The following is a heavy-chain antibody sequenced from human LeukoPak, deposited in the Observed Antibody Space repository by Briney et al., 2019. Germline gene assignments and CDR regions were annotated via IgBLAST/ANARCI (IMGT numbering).Heavy chain of an antibody. CDR3: AGDSTGYYWAY. CDR1: GVTFSGYW. D-gene: IGHD3-22*01. CDR2: IKQDGSEK. Sequence: GGSLRLSCAASGVTFSGYWMSWVRQAPGNGLEWVANIKQDGSEKYYVDSVKGRFTISRDNAKNSLYLQMNSLRAEDTAVYYCAGDSTGYYWAYWGQGTLVTVSS. V-gene: IGHV3-7*01. J-gene: IGHJ4*02.